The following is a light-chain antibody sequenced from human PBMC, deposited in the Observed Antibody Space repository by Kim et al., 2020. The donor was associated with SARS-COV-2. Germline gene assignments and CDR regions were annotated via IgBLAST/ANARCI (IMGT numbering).Light chain of an antibody. CDR2: EVT. Sequence: QSVLTQPPSASGSPGQSVTISCTGTSSDVGGYQFVSWYQQHPGKVPRLMIHEVTKRPSGVPDRFSGSKSGNTASLTVSGLRAEDEADYYCCSYAGNNNLVFGGGTQLTVL. J-gene: IGLJ7*01. V-gene: IGLV2-8*01. CDR1: SSDVGGYQF. CDR3: CSYAGNNNLV.